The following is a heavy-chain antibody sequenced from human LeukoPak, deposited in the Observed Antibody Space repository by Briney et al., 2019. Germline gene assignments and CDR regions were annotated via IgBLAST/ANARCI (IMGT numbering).Heavy chain of an antibody. D-gene: IGHD6-19*01. V-gene: IGHV4-34*01. J-gene: IGHJ4*02. CDR1: GGSFSGYY. CDR2: INHSGST. CDR3: ARHRRSSGWAY. Sequence: SETLSLTCAVYGGSFSGYYWSWIRQPPGKGLEWIGEINHSGSTNYNPSLKSRVTISVDTSKNQFPLKLSSVTAADTAVYYCARHRRSSGWAYWGQGTLVTVSS.